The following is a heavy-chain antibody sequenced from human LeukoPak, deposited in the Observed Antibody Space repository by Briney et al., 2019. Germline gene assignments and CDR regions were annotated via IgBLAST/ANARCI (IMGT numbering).Heavy chain of an antibody. CDR3: ARDLASGFVPFFDY. Sequence: GRSLRLSCAASGFTFSSYAMHWVRQAPGKGLEWVAVISYDGSNKYYADSVKGRFTISRDNSKNTLYLQMNSLRAEDTAVYYCARDLASGFVPFFDYWGQGTLVTVSS. J-gene: IGHJ4*02. CDR1: GFTFSSYA. D-gene: IGHD2-2*01. V-gene: IGHV3-30*01. CDR2: ISYDGSNK.